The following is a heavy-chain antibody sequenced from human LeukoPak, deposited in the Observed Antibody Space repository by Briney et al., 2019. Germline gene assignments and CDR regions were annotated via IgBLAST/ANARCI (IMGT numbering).Heavy chain of an antibody. J-gene: IGHJ4*02. CDR3: ARSSSSQQLVPRYFDY. CDR1: GYTFTGYY. Sequence: ASVKVSCKASGYTFTGYYMHWVRQAPGQGLEWMGWINPNSGGTNYAQKFQGRVTITTDESTSTAYMELSSLRSEDTAVYYCARSSSSQQLVPRYFDYWGQGTLVTVSS. CDR2: INPNSGGT. D-gene: IGHD6-13*01. V-gene: IGHV1-2*02.